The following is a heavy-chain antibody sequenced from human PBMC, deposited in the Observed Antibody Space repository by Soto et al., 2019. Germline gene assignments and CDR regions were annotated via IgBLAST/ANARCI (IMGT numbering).Heavy chain of an antibody. Sequence: GGSLRLSCAASGFTFSSYSMNWVRQAPGKGLEWVSYISSSSSTIYYADSVKGRFTISRDNAKNSLYLQMNSLRAEDTAVYYCARTKAPSETAIDYWGQGTLVTVSS. J-gene: IGHJ4*02. V-gene: IGHV3-48*04. CDR3: ARTKAPSETAIDY. D-gene: IGHD2-21*02. CDR2: ISSSSSTI. CDR1: GFTFSSYS.